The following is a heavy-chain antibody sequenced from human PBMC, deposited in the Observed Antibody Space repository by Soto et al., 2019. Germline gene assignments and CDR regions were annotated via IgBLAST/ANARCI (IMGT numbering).Heavy chain of an antibody. D-gene: IGHD6-13*01. CDR2: TYYRSKWYN. V-gene: IGHV6-1*01. Sequence: PSQTLSLTCAISGDSVSSNSAAWNWIRQSPSRGLEWLGRTYYRSKWYNDYAVSVKSRITINPDTSKNQFSLQLNSVTPEDTAVYYCARASILKGTAAAGTGYYMDVWGKGTTVTVSS. CDR1: GDSVSSNSAA. J-gene: IGHJ6*03. CDR3: ARASILKGTAAAGTGYYMDV.